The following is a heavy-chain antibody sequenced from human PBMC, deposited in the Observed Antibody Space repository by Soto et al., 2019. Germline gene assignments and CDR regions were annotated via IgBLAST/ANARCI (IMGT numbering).Heavy chain of an antibody. V-gene: IGHV3-23*01. CDR1: GFTFSNYA. CDR2: IGGSGAST. CDR3: AHGGIPSAMPRWGFDY. Sequence: GGSLRLSCVASGFTFSNYAMSWVRQAPGKGLEWVSGIGGSGASTYYADSVRGRFTISRDNSKSTLYLQMNSLRAEDTAVYYCAHGGIPSAMPRWGFDYWGQGTLVTVSS. J-gene: IGHJ4*02. D-gene: IGHD2-2*01.